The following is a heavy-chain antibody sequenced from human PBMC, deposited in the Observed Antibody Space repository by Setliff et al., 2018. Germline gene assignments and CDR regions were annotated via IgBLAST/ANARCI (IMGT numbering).Heavy chain of an antibody. CDR2: MDHSGST. CDR3: ARDPAAGLDY. Sequence: PSETLSLTCAVSGYSISSGYSWGWIRQPPGKGLEWIGSMDHSGSTYYNPSLKSRVTISVDTSKNHFSLKLNSVTAADTAVYFCARDPAAGLDYWGQGTLVTVSS. V-gene: IGHV4-38-2*02. D-gene: IGHD6-13*01. J-gene: IGHJ4*02. CDR1: GYSISSGYS.